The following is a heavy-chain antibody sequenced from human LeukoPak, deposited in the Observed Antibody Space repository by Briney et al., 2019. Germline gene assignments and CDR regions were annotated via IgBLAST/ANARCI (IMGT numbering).Heavy chain of an antibody. V-gene: IGHV3-9*01. CDR1: GFTFDDYA. CDR3: AKDRNGSGSSFDY. J-gene: IGHJ4*02. D-gene: IGHD3-10*01. CDR2: ISWNSGSI. Sequence: PRGSLRLSCAASGFTFDDYAMHWVRQAPGKGLEWVSGISWNSGSIGHADSVKGRFTISRDNAENSLYLQMNSLRAEDTALYYCAKDRNGSGSSFDYWGQGTLVTVSS.